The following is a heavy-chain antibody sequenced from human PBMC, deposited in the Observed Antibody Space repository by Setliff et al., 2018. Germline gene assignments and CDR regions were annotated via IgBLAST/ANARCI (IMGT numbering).Heavy chain of an antibody. D-gene: IGHD1-26*01. CDR3: VRSGKFGMRFWFDQ. V-gene: IGHV1-2*02. Sequence: ASVKVSCKASGYTFTGYYMHWVRQAPGQGLEWMGWINPNSGGTKPAQKFQGRVTMTRDTSINTAYMELGSLTSDDTAFYYCVRSGKFGMRFWFDQWGQGTLVTVS. CDR2: INPNSGGT. CDR1: GYTFTGYY. J-gene: IGHJ5*02.